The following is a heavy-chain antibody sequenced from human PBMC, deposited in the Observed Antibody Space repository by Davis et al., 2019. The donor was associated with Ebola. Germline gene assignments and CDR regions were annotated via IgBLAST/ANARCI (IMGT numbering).Heavy chain of an antibody. CDR3: ARATYGDCFDY. V-gene: IGHV4-59*02. Sequence: MPSETLSLTCTVSGGSVSNYYWSWIRQPPGKGLEWIGYIYYRGSTNYNPSLKSRVTISVDTSKNQFSLKLSSVTAADTAVYYCARATYGDCFDYWGQGTLVTVSS. CDR1: GGSVSNYY. CDR2: IYYRGST. D-gene: IGHD4-17*01. J-gene: IGHJ4*02.